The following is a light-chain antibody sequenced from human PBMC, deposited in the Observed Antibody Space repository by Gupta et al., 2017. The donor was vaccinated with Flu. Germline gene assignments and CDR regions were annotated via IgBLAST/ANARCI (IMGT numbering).Light chain of an antibody. CDR2: DVT. Sequence: QSALTQTSSVSGSPGQSVTISCTGTSSDVGGYNSVSWYQQLPGKAPKLMIYDVTQRPSEVPDRFSGSKSGNTASLTISGLQAEDEADYYCCSYAATYWVFGGGTKLTVL. CDR1: SSDVGGYNS. J-gene: IGLJ3*02. V-gene: IGLV2-11*01. CDR3: CSYAATYWV.